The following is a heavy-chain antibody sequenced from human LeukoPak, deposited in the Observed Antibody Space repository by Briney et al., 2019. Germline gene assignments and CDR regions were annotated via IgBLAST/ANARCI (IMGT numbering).Heavy chain of an antibody. CDR3: ARDSPMVRGVPNFDY. CDR2: INPNSGGT. CDR1: GYTFTGYY. J-gene: IGHJ4*02. V-gene: IGHV1-2*02. D-gene: IGHD3-10*01. Sequence: ASVKVSCNASGYTFTGYYMHWVRQAPGQGLEWMGWINPNSGGTNYAQKFQGRVTMTRDTSISTAYMELSRLRSDDTAVYYCARDSPMVRGVPNFDYWGQGTLVTVSS.